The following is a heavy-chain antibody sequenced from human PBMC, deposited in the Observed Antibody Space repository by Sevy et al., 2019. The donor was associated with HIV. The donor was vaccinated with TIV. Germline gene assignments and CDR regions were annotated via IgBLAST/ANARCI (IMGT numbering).Heavy chain of an antibody. CDR2: INHSGST. D-gene: IGHD2-2*01. CDR1: GGSFSGYY. J-gene: IGHJ5*02. Sequence: SETLSLTCAVYGGSFSGYYWNWIRQPPGKGLEWIGEINHSGSTNYNPSLKSRVTISVDTSKNQFSLKLSSVTAADTAVYYCAREPPIVVVPAAPSWFDPWGQGTLVTVSS. CDR3: AREPPIVVVPAAPSWFDP. V-gene: IGHV4-34*01.